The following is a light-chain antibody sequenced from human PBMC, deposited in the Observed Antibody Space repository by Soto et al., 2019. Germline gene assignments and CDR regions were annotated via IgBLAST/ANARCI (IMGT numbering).Light chain of an antibody. V-gene: IGLV2-14*01. J-gene: IGLJ1*01. CDR3: RSYTSSSPYV. CDR2: DVS. CDR1: SSDVGGYNY. Sequence: QSALTQPASVSGSPGQSITISCTGTSSDVGGYNYVSWYQQYPGKAPKLMIYDVSNRPSGVSNRFSGSKSGNTASLTISGLPAEDEADYYCRSYTSSSPYVFGPGTKLTVL.